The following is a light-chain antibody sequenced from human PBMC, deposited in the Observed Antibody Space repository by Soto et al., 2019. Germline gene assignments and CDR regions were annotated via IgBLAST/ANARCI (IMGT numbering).Light chain of an antibody. CDR3: CSFAGGTSAYV. V-gene: IGLV2-11*01. Sequence: QSALTQPRSVSGSPGQSGTISCPGTNSDVGGYNYVSWYQQLPGKAPKLMIYDVSQRPSGVPDRFSGSKSGKTASLTISGIQAEDEVDSYCCSFAGGTSAYVFGSGTKVTVL. CDR2: DVS. CDR1: NSDVGGYNY. J-gene: IGLJ1*01.